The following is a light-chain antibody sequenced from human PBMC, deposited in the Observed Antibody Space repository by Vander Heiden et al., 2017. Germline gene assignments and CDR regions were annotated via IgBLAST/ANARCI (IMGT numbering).Light chain of an antibody. CDR1: QSVSSN. CDR2: GAS. CDR3: QQYNNWPPWT. V-gene: IGKV3-15*01. J-gene: IGKJ1*01. Sequence: EIVMTQSPATLHASPGERDTLCFRASQSVSSNLAWYQQKPGQAPRLLIYGASTRATGIPARFSGSGSGTEFTLTISSLQSEDFAIYYCQQYNNWPPWTFGQGTKVEIK.